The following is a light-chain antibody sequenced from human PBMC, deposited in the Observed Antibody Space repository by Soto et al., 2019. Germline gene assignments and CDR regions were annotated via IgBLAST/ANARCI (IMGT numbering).Light chain of an antibody. J-gene: IGLJ2*01. CDR1: GSDVGVYNY. CDR2: EVS. CDR3: SSYAGSHVV. V-gene: IGLV2-8*01. Sequence: QSALTQLPSASGFPGQSVTISCTGTGSDVGVYNYVSWYQQHPGKAPKHMIYEVSKRPSGVPDRFSGSKSGNTASLTVSGLQAEDEADYYCSSYAGSHVVFGGGTKVTVL.